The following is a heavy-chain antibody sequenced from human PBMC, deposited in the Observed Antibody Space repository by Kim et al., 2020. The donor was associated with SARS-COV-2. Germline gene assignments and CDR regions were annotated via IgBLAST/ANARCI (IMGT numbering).Heavy chain of an antibody. Sequence: GESLKISCKGSGYSFTSYWIGWVRQMPGKGLEWMGIIYPGDSDTRYSPSFQGQVTISADKSISTAYLQWSSLKASDTAMYYCARGSGYYYVDNYFDYWGQGTLVTVSS. CDR1: GYSFTSYW. CDR2: IYPGDSDT. V-gene: IGHV5-51*01. J-gene: IGHJ4*02. D-gene: IGHD3-22*01. CDR3: ARGSGYYYVDNYFDY.